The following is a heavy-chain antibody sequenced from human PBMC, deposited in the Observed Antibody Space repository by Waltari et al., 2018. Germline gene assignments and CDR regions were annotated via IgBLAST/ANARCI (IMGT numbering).Heavy chain of an antibody. Sequence: EVQLVESGGGLVQPGGSLRLSCASSGFPFSSYWMSWVRQAAGKGLEWVAKIKQDGGEKDYGESLKGRFTMSRDTAKNSLYLQMNSLRAEDTAVYYCARSSSSSFGYFDPWGQGTLVTVSS. CDR3: ARSSSSSFGYFDP. J-gene: IGHJ5*02. V-gene: IGHV3-7*01. CDR1: GFPFSSYW. D-gene: IGHD6-6*01. CDR2: IKQDGGEK.